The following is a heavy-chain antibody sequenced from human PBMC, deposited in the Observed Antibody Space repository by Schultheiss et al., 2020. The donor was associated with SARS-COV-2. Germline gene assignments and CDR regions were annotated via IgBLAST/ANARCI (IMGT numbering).Heavy chain of an antibody. CDR1: GYTFTSYY. Sequence: ASVKVSCKASGYTFTSYYMHWVRQAPGQGLEWMGIINPSGGSTSYAQKFQGRVTMTRDTSTSTVYMELSSLRSEDTAVYYCARAPKGAVAATPIFDYWGQGTLVTVSS. V-gene: IGHV1-46*01. CDR2: INPSGGST. D-gene: IGHD2-15*01. J-gene: IGHJ4*02. CDR3: ARAPKGAVAATPIFDY.